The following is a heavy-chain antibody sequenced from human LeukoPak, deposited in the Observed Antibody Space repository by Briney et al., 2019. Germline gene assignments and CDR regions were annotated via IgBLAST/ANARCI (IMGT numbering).Heavy chain of an antibody. CDR2: IKQDGSEK. V-gene: IGHV3-7*03. Sequence: GGSLRPSCAASGFSFNSYWMSWVRQAPGKGLEWVAAIKQDGSEKYYVDPVKGRFTISRDNAKNSLYLQMNSLGAEDTAVYYCASLYSAAFDIWGQGTMVAVSS. CDR3: ASLYSAAFDI. CDR1: GFSFNSYW. D-gene: IGHD3-10*02. J-gene: IGHJ3*02.